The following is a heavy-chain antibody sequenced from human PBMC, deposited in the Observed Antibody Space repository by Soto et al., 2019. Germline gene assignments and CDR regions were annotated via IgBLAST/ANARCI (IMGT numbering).Heavy chain of an antibody. J-gene: IGHJ6*02. CDR2: ISSSSYYI. CDR1: GLSFSTHS. V-gene: IGHV3-21*06. Sequence: PGGSLRLSFTPSGLSFSTHSMNWVRQAPGKGLEWVSSISSSSYYIYYADSVKGRFTISRDNAKNTLFMQMNSLRADDTAVYYCARNRDPSSKTHGMDVWGQGTTVTVPS. CDR3: ARNRDPSSKTHGMDV.